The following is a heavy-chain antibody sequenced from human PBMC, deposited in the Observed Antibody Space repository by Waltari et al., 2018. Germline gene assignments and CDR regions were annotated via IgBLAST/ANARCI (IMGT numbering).Heavy chain of an antibody. CDR3: AVRNYDILTGYYNVPYYFDY. Sequence: QVQLVQSGAEVKKPGSSVKVSCKASGGTFSSYAISWVRPAPGQGLEWMGGIIPIFGTANYAQKFQGRVTITADESTSTAYMELSSLRSEDTAVYYCAVRNYDILTGYYNVPYYFDYWGQGTLVTVSS. D-gene: IGHD3-9*01. V-gene: IGHV1-69*01. J-gene: IGHJ4*02. CDR2: IIPIFGTA. CDR1: GGTFSSYA.